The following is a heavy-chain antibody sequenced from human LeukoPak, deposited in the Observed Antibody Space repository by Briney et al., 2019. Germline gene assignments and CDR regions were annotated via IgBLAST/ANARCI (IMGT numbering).Heavy chain of an antibody. V-gene: IGHV3-48*03. D-gene: IGHD1-1*01. CDR3: ARENVNGHHSFDF. J-gene: IGHJ4*02. CDR2: ISSRGTTM. Sequence: GGSLRLSCEASGFSIKIYEINWVRQAPGKALEWVSYISSRGTTMYYADSVKGRFTVSRDNAENSVYLQMNSVKAEDTAVYYCARENVNGHHSFDFWGQGTLVAVSS. CDR1: GFSIKIYE.